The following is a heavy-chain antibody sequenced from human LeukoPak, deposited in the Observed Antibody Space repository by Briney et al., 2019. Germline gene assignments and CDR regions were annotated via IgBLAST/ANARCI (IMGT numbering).Heavy chain of an antibody. D-gene: IGHD6-13*01. Sequence: GGSLRLSCAASGFTFSSYWMHWVRQAPGKGLVWVSRIKGDGGSTSYADSVKGRFTISRDNSKNTLYLQMNSLRAEDTALYYCASSIAAAGDYWGQGTLVTVSS. CDR2: IKGDGGST. J-gene: IGHJ4*02. CDR3: ASSIAAAGDY. CDR1: GFTFSSYW. V-gene: IGHV3-74*01.